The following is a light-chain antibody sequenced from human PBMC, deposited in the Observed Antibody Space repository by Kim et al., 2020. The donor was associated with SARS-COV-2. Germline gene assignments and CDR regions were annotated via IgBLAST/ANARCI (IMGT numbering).Light chain of an antibody. J-gene: IGKJ2*01. CDR1: QSVSSSY. CDR3: QQYGSPYT. CDR2: GAS. V-gene: IGKV3-20*01. Sequence: EIVLTQSPGTLSLSPGERATLSRRASQSVSSSYLAWYQQKPGQAPRLLIYGASSRATGIPDRFSGSGSGTDFTLTISRLEPEDFAVYYCQQYGSPYTFGQGTKLEI.